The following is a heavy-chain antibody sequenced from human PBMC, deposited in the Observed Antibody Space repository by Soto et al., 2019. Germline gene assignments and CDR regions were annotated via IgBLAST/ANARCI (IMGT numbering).Heavy chain of an antibody. Sequence: QVQLVESGGGVVQPGRSLRLSCAASGFTFSSYAMHWVRQAPGKGLEWLAVISYDGSNKYYADSVKGRFTISRDNSKNTLYLQMNSLRAEDTAVYYCARDRSGSNWFDPWGQGTLVTVSS. CDR1: GFTFSSYA. J-gene: IGHJ5*02. CDR3: ARDRSGSNWFDP. V-gene: IGHV3-30-3*01. CDR2: ISYDGSNK. D-gene: IGHD3-3*01.